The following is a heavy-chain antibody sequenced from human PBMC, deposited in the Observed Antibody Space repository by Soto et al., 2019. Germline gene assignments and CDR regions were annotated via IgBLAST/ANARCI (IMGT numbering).Heavy chain of an antibody. D-gene: IGHD3-9*01. CDR2: IYYSGST. CDR1: GGSISSGDYY. CDR3: ARAHYDILTRIELGEWFDP. V-gene: IGHV4-30-4*01. Sequence: QVQLQESGPGLVKPSQTLSLTCTVSGGSISSGDYYWSWIRQPPGKGPEWIGYIYYSGSTYYNPHLKRRVTISVDTSKNQFSLKLSVVTDADTAVYYRARAHYDILTRIELGEWFDPWGQGTLVTVSS. J-gene: IGHJ5*02.